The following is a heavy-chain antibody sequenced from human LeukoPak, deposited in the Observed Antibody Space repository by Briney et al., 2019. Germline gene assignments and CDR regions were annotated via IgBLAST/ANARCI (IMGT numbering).Heavy chain of an antibody. CDR1: GFTFSSYS. V-gene: IGHV4-38-2*01. Sequence: GSLRLSCAASGFTFSSYSMNWIRQPPGKGLEWIGSIYHSGSTYYNPSLKSRVTISVDTSKNQFSLKLSSVTAADTAVYYCARSSNSYYFDYWGQGTLVTVSS. J-gene: IGHJ4*02. CDR2: IYHSGST. D-gene: IGHD1-1*01. CDR3: ARSSNSYYFDY.